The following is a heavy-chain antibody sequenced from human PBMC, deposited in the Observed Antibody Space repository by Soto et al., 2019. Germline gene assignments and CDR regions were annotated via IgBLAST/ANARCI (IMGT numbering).Heavy chain of an antibody. V-gene: IGHV4-34*01. CDR3: ARVNCSSTSCRTFDY. CDR2: INHSGST. CDR1: GGSFSGYY. Sequence: SETLSLTCAVYGGSFSGYYWSWIRQPPGKGLEWIGEINHSGSTNYNPSLKSRVTISVDTSKNQFSLKLSSVTAADTAVYYCARVNCSSTSCRTFDYWGQGTLVTVSS. J-gene: IGHJ4*02. D-gene: IGHD2-2*01.